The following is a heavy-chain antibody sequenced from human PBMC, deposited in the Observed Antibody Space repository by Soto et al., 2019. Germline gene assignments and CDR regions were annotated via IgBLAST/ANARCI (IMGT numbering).Heavy chain of an antibody. CDR2: INHYGST. J-gene: IGHJ6*02. CDR1: GGSFSGYY. V-gene: IGHV4-34*01. Sequence: SETLSLTCAVYGGSFSGYYWSWIRQPPGKGLEWIGEINHYGSTNQNPSLKSRVTLSIDTSKNQFSLKLSSVTAADTAVYYCARGLRGYSYSSYSYGMDVWGQGTTVTVSS. D-gene: IGHD5-18*01. CDR3: ARGLRGYSYSSYSYGMDV.